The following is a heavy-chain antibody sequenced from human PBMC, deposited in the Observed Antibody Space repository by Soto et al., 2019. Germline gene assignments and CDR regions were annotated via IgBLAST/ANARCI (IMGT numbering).Heavy chain of an antibody. D-gene: IGHD1-26*01. Sequence: QGQPAESGPRPVEAFPDLAPHLHVPRCSNNRCCFRWGLDRPPPGEGLEWIGHIYNSGNTYSNPSLKSRVTISVDTSKNQFSLKLSSVTAADTAVYYCARGPSGDKVDYWGQGTLVTVSS. CDR3: ARGPSGDKVDY. V-gene: IGHV4-30-4*01. J-gene: IGHJ4*02. CDR2: IYNSGNT. CDR1: RCSNNRCCFR.